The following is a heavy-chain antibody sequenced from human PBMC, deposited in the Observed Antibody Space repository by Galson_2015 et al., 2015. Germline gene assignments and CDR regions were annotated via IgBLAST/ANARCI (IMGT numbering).Heavy chain of an antibody. CDR2: ISYDGNNK. J-gene: IGHJ4*02. CDR1: GFTFNSYA. Sequence: SLRLSCAASGFTFNSYAMHWVRQAPGKGLEWVAIISYDGNNKYYADSLKGRFTISRDNSKNTLYLQMDSLGAEDTAVYYCASTRDQGYNYGFDYWGQG. CDR3: ASTRDQGYNYGFDY. V-gene: IGHV3-30-3*01. D-gene: IGHD5-18*01.